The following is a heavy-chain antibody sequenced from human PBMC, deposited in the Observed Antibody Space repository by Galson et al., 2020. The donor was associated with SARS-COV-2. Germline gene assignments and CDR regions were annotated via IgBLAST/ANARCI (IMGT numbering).Heavy chain of an antibody. CDR3: ASILEWFLYYFDY. Sequence: SETLSLTCTVSGYSISSGYYWGWIRQPPGKGLEWIGSIYHSGSTYYNPSLKSRVTISVDTSKNQFSLKLSSVTAADTAVYYCASILEWFLYYFDYWGQGTLVTVSS. V-gene: IGHV4-38-2*02. J-gene: IGHJ4*02. D-gene: IGHD3-3*01. CDR1: GYSISSGYY. CDR2: IYHSGST.